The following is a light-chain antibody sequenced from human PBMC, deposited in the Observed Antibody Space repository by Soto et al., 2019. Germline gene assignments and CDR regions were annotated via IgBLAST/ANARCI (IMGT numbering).Light chain of an antibody. V-gene: IGKV3-11*01. J-gene: IGKJ4*01. CDR2: EAS. Sequence: EIVLTQSPAALPLSPGERATLSCRASQSVGTYLASYQQRPGQAARLLIYEASNRAAGIPARFSGSGSGTDFTLTISSLEPEDFAVYYCHQFSNWPFTFGGGTKVEIK. CDR1: QSVGTY. CDR3: HQFSNWPFT.